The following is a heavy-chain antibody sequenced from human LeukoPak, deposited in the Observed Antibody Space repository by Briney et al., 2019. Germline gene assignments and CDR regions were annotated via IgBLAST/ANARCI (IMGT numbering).Heavy chain of an antibody. J-gene: IGHJ3*02. V-gene: IGHV1-18*01. CDR1: GYTFTSYG. D-gene: IGHD3-22*01. CDR2: ISAYNGNT. CDR3: ARVTVDYYDSRGAFDI. Sequence: ASVKVSCKASGYTFTSYGISWVRQAPGQGLEWMGWISAYNGNTNYAQKLQGRVTMTIDTSTSTAYMELRSLRSDDTAVYYCARVTVDYYDSRGAFDIWGQGTMVTVSS.